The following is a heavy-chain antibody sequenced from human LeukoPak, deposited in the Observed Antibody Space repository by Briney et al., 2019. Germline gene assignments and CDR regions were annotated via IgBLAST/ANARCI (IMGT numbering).Heavy chain of an antibody. D-gene: IGHD6-19*01. Sequence: TGGSLRLSCAASGFTFSSYEMNWVRQAPGKGLEWVSYISSSGSTIYYADSVKGRFTISRDNAKNSLYLQMNSLRAEDTAVYYCARVRYSSGKFDDYWGQGTLVTVSS. J-gene: IGHJ4*02. CDR3: ARVRYSSGKFDDY. V-gene: IGHV3-48*03. CDR2: ISSSGSTI. CDR1: GFTFSSYE.